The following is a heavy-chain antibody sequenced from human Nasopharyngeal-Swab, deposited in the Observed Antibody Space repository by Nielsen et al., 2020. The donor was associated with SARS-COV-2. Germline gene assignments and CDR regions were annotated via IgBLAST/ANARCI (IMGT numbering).Heavy chain of an antibody. V-gene: IGHV3-7*01. CDR1: GFTFSSYW. J-gene: IGHJ6*03. Sequence: GSLRLSCAASGFTFSSYWMSWVRQAPGKGLEWVANIKQDGSEKYYVDSVKGRFTISRDNAKNSLYLQMNSLRAEDTAVYYCARGDIVVVPAAILYYYYYMDVWGKGTTVTVSS. D-gene: IGHD2-2*02. CDR2: IKQDGSEK. CDR3: ARGDIVVVPAAILYYYYYMDV.